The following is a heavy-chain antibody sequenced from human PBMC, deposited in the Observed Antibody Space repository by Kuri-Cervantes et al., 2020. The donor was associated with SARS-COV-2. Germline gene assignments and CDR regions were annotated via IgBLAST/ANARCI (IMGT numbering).Heavy chain of an antibody. D-gene: IGHD3-3*01. Sequence: SETLSLTCTVSGGSISSYYWSWIRQPPGKGLEWIGYIYYSGGTNYNPSLKSRVTISVDTSKNQFSLKLSSVTAADTAVYYCARDVRFLEGGLFDYWGQGTLVTVSS. CDR1: GGSISSYY. J-gene: IGHJ4*02. V-gene: IGHV4-59*01. CDR3: ARDVRFLEGGLFDY. CDR2: IYYSGGT.